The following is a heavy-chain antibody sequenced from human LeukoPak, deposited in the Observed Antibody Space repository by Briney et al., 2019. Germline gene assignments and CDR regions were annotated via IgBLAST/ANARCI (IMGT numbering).Heavy chain of an antibody. Sequence: GGSLRLSCAASGFTFSSYAMSWVRQAPGKGLEWVSAISGSGGSTYYADSVKVRFTISRDNSKNTLYLQMNSLRAEDTAVYYCAREENGDYRYFQHWGQGTLVTVSS. CDR1: GFTFSSYA. CDR2: ISGSGGST. V-gene: IGHV3-23*01. D-gene: IGHD4-17*01. CDR3: AREENGDYRYFQH. J-gene: IGHJ1*01.